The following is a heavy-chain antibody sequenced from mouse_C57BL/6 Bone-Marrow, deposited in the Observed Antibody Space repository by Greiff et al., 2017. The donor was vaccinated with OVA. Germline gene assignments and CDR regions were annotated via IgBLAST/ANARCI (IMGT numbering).Heavy chain of an antibody. Sequence: DAGGGLVQPKGSLKLSCAASGFSFNTYAMNWVRQAPGKGLEWVARIRSKSNNYATYYADSVKDRFTISRDDSESMLYLQMNNLKTEDTAMYYCVRQGSSPAWFAYWGQGTLVTVSA. CDR3: VRQGSSPAWFAY. D-gene: IGHD1-1*01. CDR2: IRSKSNNYAT. J-gene: IGHJ3*01. V-gene: IGHV10-1*01. CDR1: GFSFNTYA.